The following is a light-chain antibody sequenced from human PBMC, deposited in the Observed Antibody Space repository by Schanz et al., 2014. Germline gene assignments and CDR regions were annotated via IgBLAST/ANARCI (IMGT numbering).Light chain of an antibody. V-gene: IGLV2-8*01. Sequence: QSALTQPPSASGSPGQSVTISCTGTSSDVGDYNYVSWYQQHPGKAPKLMIYEVSKRPSGVPDRFSGSKSGNTASLTVSGLQAEDEDDYYCSSYAGSNNLGVFGGGTKLTVL. J-gene: IGLJ3*02. CDR2: EVS. CDR3: SSYAGSNNLGV. CDR1: SSDVGDYNY.